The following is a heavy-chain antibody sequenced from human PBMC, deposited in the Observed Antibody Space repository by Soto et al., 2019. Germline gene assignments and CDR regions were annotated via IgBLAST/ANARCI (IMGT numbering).Heavy chain of an antibody. V-gene: IGHV3-30-3*01. CDR1: GFTFSRHT. J-gene: IGHJ4*02. CDR2: ISDDGSNT. Sequence: QVQLVESGGGVVQPGRSLRLSCAASGFTFSRHTMHWVRQAPGKALEWVAAISDDGSNTYYADSVKGRFTISRDNSKNTLYLQMNSLSSEDTAVHHCARWVYYDFWSGFNTHPYYFDDWGEGTLVTVSS. CDR3: ARWVYYDFWSGFNTHPYYFDD. D-gene: IGHD3-3*01.